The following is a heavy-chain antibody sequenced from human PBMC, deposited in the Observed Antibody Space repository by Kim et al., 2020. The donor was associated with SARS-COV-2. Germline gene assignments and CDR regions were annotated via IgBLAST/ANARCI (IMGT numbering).Heavy chain of an antibody. D-gene: IGHD2-2*01. Sequence: GGSLRLSRAASGFTFSSYAMHWVRQAPGKGLEWVAVISYDGSNKYYADSVKGRFTISRDNSKNTLYLQMNSLRAEDTAVYYCAREGLSHNQPDFDYWGQGTLVTVSS. J-gene: IGHJ4*02. CDR1: GFTFSSYA. CDR3: AREGLSHNQPDFDY. V-gene: IGHV3-30*04. CDR2: ISYDGSNK.